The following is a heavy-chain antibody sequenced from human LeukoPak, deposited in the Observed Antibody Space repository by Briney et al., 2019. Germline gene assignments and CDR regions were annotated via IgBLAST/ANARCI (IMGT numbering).Heavy chain of an antibody. J-gene: IGHJ4*02. D-gene: IGHD3-22*01. CDR3: ARSRYYYDSSGRSFDY. CDR1: GGTFSSYA. CDR2: IIPIFGTA. Sequence: GASVKVSCKASGGTFSSYAISWVRQAPGQGLEWMGGIIPIFGTANYAQKFQGRVTITADESTSTAYMELSSLRSEDTAVYYCARSRYYYDSSGRSFDYWGQGTLVTVSS. V-gene: IGHV1-69*13.